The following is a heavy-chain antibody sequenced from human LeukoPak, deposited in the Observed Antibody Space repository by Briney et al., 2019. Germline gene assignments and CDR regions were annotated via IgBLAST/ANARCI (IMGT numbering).Heavy chain of an antibody. CDR2: ISGHQGNT. J-gene: IGHJ4*02. V-gene: IGHV1-18*01. D-gene: IGHD5-12*01. Sequence: ASVKVSCKASGYTFSTYGITWVRQARGQGLEWMGWISGHQGNTKYAQNFQGRVTMTIDTSASTAYMDLRSLRSDDTAIYFCARSDLATITAGPFEYWGQGTLVAVSS. CDR3: ARSDLATITAGPFEY. CDR1: GYTFSTYG.